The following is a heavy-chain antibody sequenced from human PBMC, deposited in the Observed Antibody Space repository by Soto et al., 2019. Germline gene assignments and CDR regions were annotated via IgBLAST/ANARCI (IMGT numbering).Heavy chain of an antibody. CDR1: GFAFSSCA. CDR2: IGNSGGAT. Sequence: EVQLLESGGGLVQPGGSLRLSCAASGFAFSSCAMTWVRQAPGKGLEWVSSIGNSGGATFYADSVKGRFTVSRENSKNTLYLQMNSLRTEDTALYYCAKELSYNSGRPFDYWGQGTLVTVSS. D-gene: IGHD3-10*01. V-gene: IGHV3-23*01. J-gene: IGHJ4*02. CDR3: AKELSYNSGRPFDY.